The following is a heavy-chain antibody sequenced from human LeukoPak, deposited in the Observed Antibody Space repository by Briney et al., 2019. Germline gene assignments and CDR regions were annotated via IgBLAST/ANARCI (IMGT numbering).Heavy chain of an antibody. V-gene: IGHV1-46*01. J-gene: IGHJ4*02. CDR3: ASEGGGSYTDDY. Sequence: ASVKVSCKASGYTLTDYYVHWVRQAPGQGLEWMGIINPSGGSTSYAQKFQGRVTMTRDTSTSTVYMELSSLRSEDTAVYYCASEGGGSYTDDYWGQGTLVTVSS. CDR2: INPSGGST. D-gene: IGHD1-26*01. CDR1: GYTLTDYY.